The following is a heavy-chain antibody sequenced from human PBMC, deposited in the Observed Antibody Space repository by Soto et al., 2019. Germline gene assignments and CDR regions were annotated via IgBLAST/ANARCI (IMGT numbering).Heavy chain of an antibody. CDR3: ARDFSGYSYGYGY. CDR2: ISSTSGTI. V-gene: IGHV3-48*02. J-gene: IGHJ4*02. Sequence: GGSLRLSCAASGFTFSKDSMNWVRQAPGKGLEWVSYISSTSGTIYYADSVKGRFTISRDNAENSLYLQMNSLRDEDTAVYYCARDFSGYSYGYGYWGQGTLVTVSS. D-gene: IGHD5-18*01. CDR1: GFTFSKDS.